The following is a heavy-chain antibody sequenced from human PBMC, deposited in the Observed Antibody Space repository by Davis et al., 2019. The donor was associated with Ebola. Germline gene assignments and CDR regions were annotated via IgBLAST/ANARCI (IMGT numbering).Heavy chain of an antibody. V-gene: IGHV3-66*01. J-gene: IGHJ4*02. CDR2: IYDQST. D-gene: IGHD3-3*01. CDR3: ARSQYDFWSGYYFMIDY. Sequence: GESLKISCTASGFTVSSNHMSWVRQAPGKGLEWVSVIYDQSTAYADAVKGRFTISRDNSKNTLYLQMNRLRAEDTAVYYCARSQYDFWSGYYFMIDYWGQGTLVTVSS. CDR1: GFTVSSNH.